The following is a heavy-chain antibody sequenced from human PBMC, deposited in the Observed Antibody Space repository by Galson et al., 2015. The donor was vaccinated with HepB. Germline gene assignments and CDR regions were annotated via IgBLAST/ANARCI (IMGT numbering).Heavy chain of an antibody. CDR1: GYSFTSYW. CDR3: ARVVVVTAIPGTENNWFDP. Sequence: QSGAEVKKPGESLKISCKGSGYSFTSYWIGWVRQMPGKGLEWMGIIYPGDSDTRYSPSFQGQVTISADKSISTAYLQWSSLKASDTAMYYCARVVVVTAIPGTENNWFDPWGQGTLVTVSS. J-gene: IGHJ5*02. D-gene: IGHD2-21*02. CDR2: IYPGDSDT. V-gene: IGHV5-51*01.